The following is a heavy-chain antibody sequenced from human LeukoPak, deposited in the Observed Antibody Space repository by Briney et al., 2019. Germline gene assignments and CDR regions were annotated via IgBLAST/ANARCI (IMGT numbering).Heavy chain of an antibody. CDR3: ARETLEWLLDY. CDR1: GGSISSGDDY. Sequence: PSQTLSLTCTVSGGSISSGDDYWSWIRQHPGKGLEWIGYIYYSGSTSYNPSLKSRVTISVDTSKNQFSLKLSSVTAADTAVYYCARETLEWLLDYWGQGTLVTVPS. V-gene: IGHV4-31*03. D-gene: IGHD3-3*01. J-gene: IGHJ4*02. CDR2: IYYSGST.